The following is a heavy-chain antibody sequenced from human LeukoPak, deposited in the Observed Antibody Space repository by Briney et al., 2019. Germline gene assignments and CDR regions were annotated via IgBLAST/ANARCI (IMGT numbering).Heavy chain of an antibody. D-gene: IGHD5-24*01. CDR2: IYYSGTT. CDR1: GGSISSSSYY. Sequence: SETLSLTCTVSGGSISSSSYYWGWFRQPPGKGLEWIGSIYYSGTTNYNPSLKSRVTVSVDRSKKQFSLKVTSVTAADTAVYYCARDWVLDGYNYNAFDTWGQGTMVTVSS. J-gene: IGHJ3*02. CDR3: ARDWVLDGYNYNAFDT. V-gene: IGHV4-39*07.